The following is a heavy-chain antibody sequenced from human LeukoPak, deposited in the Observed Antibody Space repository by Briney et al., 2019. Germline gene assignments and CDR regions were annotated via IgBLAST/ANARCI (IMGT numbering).Heavy chain of an antibody. V-gene: IGHV4-61*02. J-gene: IGHJ4*02. CDR2: ISASGST. Sequence: KASETLSLTCTVSGASINSGTYYWSWIRQPAGKGLEWIGRISASGSTIYNTSLKSRVTISVDTSKNQFSLKLSSVTAADTAVYYCASGVRGYYFYDCWGQGTLVTVSS. D-gene: IGHD2/OR15-2a*01. CDR3: ASGVRGYYFYDC. CDR1: GASINSGTYY.